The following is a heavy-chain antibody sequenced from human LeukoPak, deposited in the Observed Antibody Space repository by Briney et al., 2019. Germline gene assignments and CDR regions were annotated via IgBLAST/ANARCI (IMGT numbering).Heavy chain of an antibody. CDR3: ARGRDYYYDSSGYYPI. V-gene: IGHV3-7*01. D-gene: IGHD3-22*01. J-gene: IGHJ3*02. CDR2: IKQDGSEK. CDR1: GFTFSSYW. Sequence: GGSLRLSCAASGFTFSSYWMSWVRQAPGRGLEWVANIKQDGSEKYYVDSVKGRFTISRDNAKNSLYLQMNSLRAEDTAVYYCARGRDYYYDSSGYYPIWGQGTMVTVSS.